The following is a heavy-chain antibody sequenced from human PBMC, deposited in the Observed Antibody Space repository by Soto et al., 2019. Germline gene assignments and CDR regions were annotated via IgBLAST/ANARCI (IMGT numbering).Heavy chain of an antibody. CDR3: ARHEARWHFDY. CDR2: IYYSGST. V-gene: IGHV4-39*01. CDR1: GGSISSGTNY. Sequence: PSETLSLTCTVSGGSISSGTNYWAWIRQPPGKGLEWIANIYYSGSTFYNPSLKSRVTISLDTSKNQFSLKLRSVTDADTAVYYCARHEARWHFDYWRQ. J-gene: IGHJ4*02.